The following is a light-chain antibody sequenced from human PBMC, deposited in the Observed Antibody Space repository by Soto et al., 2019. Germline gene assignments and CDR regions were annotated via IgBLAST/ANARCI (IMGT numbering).Light chain of an antibody. Sequence: EIVMTQSPATLSVSPGERATLSCRASQNIRSNLAWYQQIPGQAPRLLIHGASNRATGIPDRFSGSGSGTDFTLTISRLEAEDSAVYYCQHYGSSPPYTFGQGTKLKIK. V-gene: IGKV3-20*01. J-gene: IGKJ2*01. CDR3: QHYGSSPPYT. CDR2: GAS. CDR1: QNIRSN.